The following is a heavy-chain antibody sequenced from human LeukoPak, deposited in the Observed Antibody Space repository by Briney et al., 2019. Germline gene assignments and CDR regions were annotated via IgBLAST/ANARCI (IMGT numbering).Heavy chain of an antibody. J-gene: IGHJ4*02. Sequence: GALRLSCAASGFTFSSYSMNWVRQAPGKGLEWVSSISSSSSYIYYADSVKGRFTISRDNAKNSLYLQMNSLRAEDTAVYYCARVWTNSYGPIYFDYWGQGTLVTVSS. CDR2: ISSSSSYI. D-gene: IGHD5-18*01. CDR3: ARVWTNSYGPIYFDY. V-gene: IGHV3-21*01. CDR1: GFTFSSYS.